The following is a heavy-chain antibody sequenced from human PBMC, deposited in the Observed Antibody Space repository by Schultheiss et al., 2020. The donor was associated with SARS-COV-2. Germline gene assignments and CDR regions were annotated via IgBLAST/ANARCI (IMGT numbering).Heavy chain of an antibody. CDR2: IYYSGST. V-gene: IGHV4-39*07. J-gene: IGHJ3*02. D-gene: IGHD3-10*01. CDR1: GGSISSYY. Sequence: SETLSLTCTVSGGSISSYYWAWIRQPPGKGLEWIGSIYYSGSTYYNPSLKSRVTISVDTSKNQFSLKLSSVTAADTAVYYCARVPFGYRGFDMWGQGTMVTVSS. CDR3: ARVPFGYRGFDM.